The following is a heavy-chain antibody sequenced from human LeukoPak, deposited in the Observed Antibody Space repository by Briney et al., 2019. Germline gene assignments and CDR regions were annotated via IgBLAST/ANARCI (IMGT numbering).Heavy chain of an antibody. CDR3: ARSSFPYYFDY. Sequence: GGSLRLSCAASGFTFHSYWMHWVRQAPGKGLVWVSRIDNDGGSTTYADSVKGRFTISRDSAKNTLYLQMNSVRAEDTAVYYCARSSFPYYFDYWGQGTLVTVSS. CDR2: IDNDGGST. CDR1: GFTFHSYW. D-gene: IGHD3-16*01. V-gene: IGHV3-74*01. J-gene: IGHJ4*02.